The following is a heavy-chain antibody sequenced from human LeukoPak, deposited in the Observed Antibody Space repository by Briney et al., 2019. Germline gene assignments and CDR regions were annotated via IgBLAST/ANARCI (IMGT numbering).Heavy chain of an antibody. J-gene: IGHJ3*02. V-gene: IGHV1-8*01. CDR3: AILYYYDSSGYYTDAFDI. D-gene: IGHD3-22*01. CDR1: GYTFTSYD. CDR2: MNPNSGNT. Sequence: ASVKVSCKASGYTFTSYDINWVRQATGQGLEWMGWMNPNSGNTGYAQKFQGRVTMTRNTSISTAYMELSSLRSEDTAVYYCAILYYYDSSGYYTDAFDIWGQGTMVTVSS.